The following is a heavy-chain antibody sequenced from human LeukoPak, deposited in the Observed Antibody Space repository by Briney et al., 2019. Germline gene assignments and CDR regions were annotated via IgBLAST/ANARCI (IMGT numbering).Heavy chain of an antibody. CDR1: GFTFSSYS. CDR2: ISSSSSTI. Sequence: PGGSLRLSCAASGFTFSSYSMNWVRQAPGKGLEWVSYISSSSSTIYYADSVKGRFTISRDNSKNTLYLQMNSLRAEDTAVYYCAKLLRYFDWLSYFDYWGQGTLVTVSS. J-gene: IGHJ4*02. V-gene: IGHV3-48*01. D-gene: IGHD3-9*01. CDR3: AKLLRYFDWLSYFDY.